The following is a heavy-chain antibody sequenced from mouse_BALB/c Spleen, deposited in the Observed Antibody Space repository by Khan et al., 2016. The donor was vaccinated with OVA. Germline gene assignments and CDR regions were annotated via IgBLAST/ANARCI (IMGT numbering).Heavy chain of an antibody. D-gene: IGHD4-1*01. V-gene: IGHV5-6*01. Sequence: EVQVVESGGDLVKPGGSLKLSCAASGFTFSSYSMSWVRQTPDKRLEWVATISSDGDYTYYPDSVKGRFTISRDNAKNTLYLQMSSLKSEDTAMXYCASHLTGSFAYWGQGTLVTVSA. CDR3: ASHLTGSFAY. CDR2: ISSDGDYT. J-gene: IGHJ3*01. CDR1: GFTFSSYS.